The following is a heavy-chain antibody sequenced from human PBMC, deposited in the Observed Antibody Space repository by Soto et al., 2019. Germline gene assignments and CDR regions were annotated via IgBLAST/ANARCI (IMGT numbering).Heavy chain of an antibody. J-gene: IGHJ6*02. CDR1: GFFFSGFW. CDR2: INYDGSSR. CDR3: VRGHYYAMDV. V-gene: IGHV3-74*01. Sequence: LRLSCAASGFFFSGFWMHWVRQAPGKGLVWVSHINYDGSSRTYADSVKGRFSISRDNAKNTVDLQMSSLRAEDTAVYYCVRGHYYAMDVWGLGATVTVSS.